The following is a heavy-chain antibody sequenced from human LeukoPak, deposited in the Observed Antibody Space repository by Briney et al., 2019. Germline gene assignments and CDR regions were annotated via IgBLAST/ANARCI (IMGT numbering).Heavy chain of an antibody. Sequence: SETLSLTCTVSGGSISSYYWSWIRQPPGKGLEWIGYIYYSGSTNYNPSLKSRATISVDASKNQFSLKLSSVTAADTAVYYCARERGYNYGIFDFWGQGTLVTVSS. J-gene: IGHJ4*02. CDR2: IYYSGST. CDR1: GGSISSYY. V-gene: IGHV4-59*01. CDR3: ARERGYNYGIFDF. D-gene: IGHD5-18*01.